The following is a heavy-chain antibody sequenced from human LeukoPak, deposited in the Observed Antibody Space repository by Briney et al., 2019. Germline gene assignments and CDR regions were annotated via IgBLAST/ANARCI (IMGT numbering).Heavy chain of an antibody. CDR3: ASRVGSGWQTIYYYYGMDV. CDR1: GYTFTSYG. V-gene: IGHV1-18*01. D-gene: IGHD6-19*01. J-gene: IGHJ6*02. Sequence: PGASVKVSCKASGYTFTSYGISWVRQAPGQGLEWMGWISAYNGNTNYAQKLQGRVTMTTDTSTSTAYMELRSLRSDDTAVYYCASRVGSGWQTIYYYYGMDVWGQGTTVTVSS. CDR2: ISAYNGNT.